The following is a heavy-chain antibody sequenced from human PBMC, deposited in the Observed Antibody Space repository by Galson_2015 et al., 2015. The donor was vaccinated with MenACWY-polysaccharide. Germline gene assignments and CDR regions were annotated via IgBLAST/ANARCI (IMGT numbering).Heavy chain of an antibody. V-gene: IGHV4-59*01. J-gene: IGHJ4*02. D-gene: IGHD6-13*01. CDR3: ARSNGAISAAEDY. Sequence: SETLSLTCTVSGGSIINSYWSWIRQPPGKTLEWIGYIHYGGSTNYNPSLRSRVTISVDTSKNQFSLKLNSVTTADTAVYYCARSNGAISAAEDYWGQGTVVTVSS. CDR1: GGSIINSY. CDR2: IHYGGST.